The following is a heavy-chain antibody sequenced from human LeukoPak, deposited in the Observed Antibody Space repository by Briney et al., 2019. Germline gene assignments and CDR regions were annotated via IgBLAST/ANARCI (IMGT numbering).Heavy chain of an antibody. V-gene: IGHV3-30*03. D-gene: IGHD2-2*01. CDR2: ISYDGSNK. J-gene: IGHJ4*02. Sequence: QSGGSLRLSCAASGFTFSSYSMNWVRQAPGKGLEWVAVISYDGSNKYYADSVKGRFTISRDNSKNTLYLQMNSLRAEDTAVYYCARGSSTSLDYWGQGTLVTVSS. CDR3: ARGSSTSLDY. CDR1: GFTFSSYS.